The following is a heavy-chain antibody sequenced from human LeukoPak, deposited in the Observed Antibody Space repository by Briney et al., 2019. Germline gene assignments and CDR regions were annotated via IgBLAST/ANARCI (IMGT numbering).Heavy chain of an antibody. CDR3: AREGGGYDSSGSFDY. J-gene: IGHJ4*02. V-gene: IGHV4-61*08. D-gene: IGHD3-22*01. CDR2: IYYSGST. CDR1: GGSISSGVNY. Sequence: SETLSLTCTVSGGSISSGVNYWSWVRQHPGKGLEWIGYIYYSGSTNYNPSLKSRVTISVDTSKNQFSLKLSSVTAADTAVYYCAREGGGYDSSGSFDYWGQGTLVTVSS.